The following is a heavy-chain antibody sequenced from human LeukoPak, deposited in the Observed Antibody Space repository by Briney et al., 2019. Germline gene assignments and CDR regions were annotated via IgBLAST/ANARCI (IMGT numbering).Heavy chain of an antibody. D-gene: IGHD3-22*01. CDR1: GGSIDSYY. CDR2: IYYSGST. CDR3: ATQQIYYDSSGYFNWFDP. Sequence: PSETLSLTCSVSGGSIDSYYWSWIRQPPGKGLEWIGYIYYSGSTNYNPSLKSRVTISVDTSKNQFSLKLSSVTAADTAVYYCATQQIYYDSSGYFNWFDPWGQGTLVTVSS. J-gene: IGHJ5*02. V-gene: IGHV4-59*08.